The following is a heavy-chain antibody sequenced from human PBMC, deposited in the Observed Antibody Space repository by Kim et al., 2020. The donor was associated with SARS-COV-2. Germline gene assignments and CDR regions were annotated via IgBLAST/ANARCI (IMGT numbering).Heavy chain of an antibody. CDR3: ARDRSYSYYYYYGMDV. Sequence: VKGRFTISRDNSKNTLYLQLNSPRAEDTAVYYCARDRSYSYYYYYGMDVWGQGTTVTVSS. V-gene: IGHV3-30*07. J-gene: IGHJ6*02. D-gene: IGHD1-26*01.